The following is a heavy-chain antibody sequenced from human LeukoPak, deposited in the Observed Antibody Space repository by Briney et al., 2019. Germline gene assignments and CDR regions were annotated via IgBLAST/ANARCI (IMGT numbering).Heavy chain of an antibody. V-gene: IGHV3-30-3*02. J-gene: IGHJ4*01. D-gene: IGHD2-21*02. CDR3: GKSEVTIPDSH. CDR2: ISYDGSNK. Sequence: GGSLRLSCAASGFTFSSYAMHWVRQAPGKGLEWVAVISYDGSNKYYADSVKGRFTISRDNSKNTLYLQMNSLRAEDTAVYYCGKSEVTIPDSHWGQGTPVTVSS. CDR1: GFTFSSYA.